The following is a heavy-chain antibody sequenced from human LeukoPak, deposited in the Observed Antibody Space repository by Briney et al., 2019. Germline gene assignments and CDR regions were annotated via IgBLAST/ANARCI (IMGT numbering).Heavy chain of an antibody. Sequence: KPSETLSLTCTVSGGSISSYYWSWIRQPPGKGLEWIGYIYYSGSTNYNPSLKSRVTISVDTSKNQFPLKLSSVTAADTAVYYCARSITMIVEFDYWGQGTLVTVSS. V-gene: IGHV4-59*01. J-gene: IGHJ4*02. D-gene: IGHD3-22*01. CDR1: GGSISSYY. CDR2: IYYSGST. CDR3: ARSITMIVEFDY.